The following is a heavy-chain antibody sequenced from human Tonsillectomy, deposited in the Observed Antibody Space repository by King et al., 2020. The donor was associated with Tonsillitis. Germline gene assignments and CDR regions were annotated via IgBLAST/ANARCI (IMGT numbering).Heavy chain of an antibody. D-gene: IGHD1-26*01. Sequence: VQLVESGAEVKKPGESLKISCKGSGYSFTSYWIGWVRQMPGKGLEWMGIIYLGDSDTRYSPSFQGQVTISADKSISTAYLQWSSLKASDTAMYYCARLGPYLGATRPFDYWGQGTLVTVSS. CDR1: GYSFTSYW. V-gene: IGHV5-51*01. J-gene: IGHJ4*02. CDR2: IYLGDSDT. CDR3: ARLGPYLGATRPFDY.